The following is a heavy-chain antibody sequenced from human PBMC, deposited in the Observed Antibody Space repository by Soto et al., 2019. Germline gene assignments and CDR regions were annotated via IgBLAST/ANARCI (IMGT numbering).Heavy chain of an antibody. Sequence: GGSLRLSCAASGFTFSNAWMSWVRQAPGKGLEWVGRIKSKTDGGTTDYAAPVKGRFTISRDDSKNTLYLQMNSLKTEDTAVYYFTSASPMLLLVISIAFPYWALLTLVSVSS. D-gene: IGHD2-21*01. CDR1: GFTFSNAW. V-gene: IGHV3-15*01. CDR2: IKSKTDGGTT. J-gene: IGHJ4*02. CDR3: TSASPMLLLVISIAFPY.